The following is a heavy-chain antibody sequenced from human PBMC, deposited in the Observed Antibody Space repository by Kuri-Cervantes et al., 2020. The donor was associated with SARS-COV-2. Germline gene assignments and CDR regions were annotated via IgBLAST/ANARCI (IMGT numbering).Heavy chain of an antibody. CDR3: AKDPTATTEYYYAMDV. CDR2: ISGSGTGA. CDR1: GFSFSSYA. V-gene: IGHV3-23*01. J-gene: IGHJ6*02. Sequence: GGSLRLSCAASGFSFSSYAMSWVRQAPGKGLEWVSVISGSGTGAYYADSVKGRFTISRDNSKNTQYLQMNSLRAEDTAVYFCAKDPTATTEYYYAMDVWGQGTTVTVSS. D-gene: IGHD1-7*01.